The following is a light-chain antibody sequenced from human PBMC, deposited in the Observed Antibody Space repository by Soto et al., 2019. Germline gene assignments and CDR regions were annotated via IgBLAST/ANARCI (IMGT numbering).Light chain of an antibody. CDR2: EVS. V-gene: IGLV2-8*01. CDR3: SSYAGTNKV. J-gene: IGLJ3*02. Sequence: QSVLTQPPSASGSPGQSVTISCTGTSGDVGGHNFVSWYRFHPGKAPKLIIYEVSKRPSGVPNRFSGSKSDNTASLTVSGLQAEDEADYFCSSYAGTNKVFGGGTKLTVL. CDR1: SGDVGGHNF.